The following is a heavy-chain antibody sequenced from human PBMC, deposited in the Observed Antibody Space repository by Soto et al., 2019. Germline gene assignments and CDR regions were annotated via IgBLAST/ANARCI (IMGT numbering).Heavy chain of an antibody. V-gene: IGHV3-23*01. CDR3: AKDPPSERMQPDYGMDV. J-gene: IGHJ6*02. CDR2: ISGSGRYT. D-gene: IGHD6-13*01. Sequence: GGSLRLSCAASGFTFDSCVMSWVSQAPGKGLEWLSLISGSGRYTDYADSVKGRFTISRDNSKNTLYLQMNSLRVEDTAVYYCAKDPPSERMQPDYGMDVWGHGATVTVS. CDR1: GFTFDSCV.